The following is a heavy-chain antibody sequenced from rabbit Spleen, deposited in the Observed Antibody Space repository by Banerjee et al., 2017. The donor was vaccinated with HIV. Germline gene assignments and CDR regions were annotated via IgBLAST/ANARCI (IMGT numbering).Heavy chain of an antibody. CDR3: GRSSNAGYAGYGYGSNL. Sequence: QEQLVESGGGLVKPEGSLTLTCTASGFDLSNYYYIYWVRQAPGKGLEWIGCIYTGGSGGIYYASWARGRLTISKTSSTTVTLQMTSLTAADTATYFCGRSSNAGYAGYGYGSNLWGPGTLVTVS. J-gene: IGHJ4*01. CDR2: IYTGGSGGI. D-gene: IGHD7-1*01. V-gene: IGHV1S45*01. CDR1: GFDLSNYYY.